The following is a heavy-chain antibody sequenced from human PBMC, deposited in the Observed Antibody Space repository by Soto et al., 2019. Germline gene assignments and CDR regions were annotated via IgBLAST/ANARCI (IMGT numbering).Heavy chain of an antibody. CDR1: GGSISSSSYY. CDR2: IYYSGST. V-gene: IGHV4-39*01. J-gene: IGHJ4*02. D-gene: IGHD3-10*01. CDR3: ASHTTYYYGSGSYYPFDY. Sequence: QLQLQESGPGLVKPSETLSLTCTVSGGSISSSSYYWGWIRQPPGKGLEWIGSIYYSGSTYYNPSLKSRVTISVDTSKNQFSLKLSSVTAADTAVYYCASHTTYYYGSGSYYPFDYWGQGTLVTVSS.